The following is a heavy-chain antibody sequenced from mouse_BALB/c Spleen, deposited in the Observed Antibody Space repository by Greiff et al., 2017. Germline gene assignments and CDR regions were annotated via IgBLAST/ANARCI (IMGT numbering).Heavy chain of an antibody. Sequence: EVKLQESGPGLVKPSQTVSLTCTVTGISITTGNYRWSWIRQFPGNKLEWIGYIYYSGTITYNPSLPSRTTITRDTSKNQFFLEMNSLTAEDTATYYCARDGNYWYFDDWGAGTTVTVAP. D-gene: IGHD2-1*01. J-gene: IGHJ1*01. CDR3: ARDGNYWYFDD. V-gene: IGHV3-5*02. CDR1: GISITTGNYR. CDR2: IYYSGTI.